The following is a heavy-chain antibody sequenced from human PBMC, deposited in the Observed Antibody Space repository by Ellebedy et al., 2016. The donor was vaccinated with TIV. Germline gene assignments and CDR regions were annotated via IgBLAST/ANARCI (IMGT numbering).Heavy chain of an antibody. D-gene: IGHD5-12*01. CDR2: INSDGSTT. CDR3: VRAPRGQYYFDY. CDR1: GFTFSSYW. V-gene: IGHV3-74*01. J-gene: IGHJ4*02. Sequence: GESLKISXAASGFTFSSYWMDWVRQAPGKGLVWVSRINSDGSTTNYADSVKGRFTISRDNAKNTLYLEMNSLRAEDTAVYYCVRAPRGQYYFDYWGQGTLVTVSS.